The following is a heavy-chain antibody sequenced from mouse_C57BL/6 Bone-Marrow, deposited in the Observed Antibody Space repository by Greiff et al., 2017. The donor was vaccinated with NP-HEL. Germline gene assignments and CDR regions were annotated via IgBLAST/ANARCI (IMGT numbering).Heavy chain of an antibody. V-gene: IGHV7-3*01. J-gene: IGHJ4*01. CDR2: IRNKANGYTT. CDR1: GFTFTDYY. CDR3: ARYNYYSNYGPYYYAMDY. Sequence: EVHLVESGGGLVQPGGSLSLSCAASGFTFTDYYMSWVRQPPGKALEWLGFIRNKANGYTTEYSASVKGRFTISRDNSQSILYLQMNALRAEASATYYCARYNYYSNYGPYYYAMDYWGQGTSVTVSS. D-gene: IGHD2-5*01.